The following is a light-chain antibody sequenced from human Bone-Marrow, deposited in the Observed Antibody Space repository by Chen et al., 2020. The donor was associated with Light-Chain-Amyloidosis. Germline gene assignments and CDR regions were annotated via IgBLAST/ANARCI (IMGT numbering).Light chain of an antibody. V-gene: IGKV3-20*01. CDR2: GSS. Sequence: EIVLTQSPGTLSLSPGDGANLSCRASQTIRSNYLTWYQQKFGQAPRLLIYGSSSRATGIPDRFTGSGAGTDFTLTINRLEPEDFAMYYCQQYGTSPLTFGGGTKVEIK. J-gene: IGKJ4*01. CDR3: QQYGTSPLT. CDR1: QTIRSNY.